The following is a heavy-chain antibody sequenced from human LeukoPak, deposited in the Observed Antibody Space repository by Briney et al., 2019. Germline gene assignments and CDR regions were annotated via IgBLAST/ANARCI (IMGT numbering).Heavy chain of an antibody. Sequence: ASVKVSCKASGYTFTSYDINWVRQATGQGLEWMGWMNPNSGNTGYAQKFQGRVTITRNTSISTAYMELSSLRSEDTAVYYCARVGAYSSGWYGYYYYYMDVWGKGTTVTISS. V-gene: IGHV1-8*03. CDR3: ARVGAYSSGWYGYYYYYMDV. CDR1: GYTFTSYD. CDR2: MNPNSGNT. J-gene: IGHJ6*03. D-gene: IGHD6-19*01.